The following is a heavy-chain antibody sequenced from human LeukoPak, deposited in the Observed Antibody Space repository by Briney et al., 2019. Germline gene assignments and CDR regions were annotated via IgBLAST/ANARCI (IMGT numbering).Heavy chain of an antibody. V-gene: IGHV1-46*01. D-gene: IGHD3-9*01. J-gene: IGHJ4*02. CDR3: ARNPYDILTGYKQYYFDY. CDR1: GYTFTSYY. Sequence: ASVKVSCKASGYTFTSYYIHWVRQAPGQGLEWMGIINPSGGSTSYAQKFQGRVTITADESTSTAYMELSSLRSEDTAVYYCARNPYDILTGYKQYYFDYWGQGTLVTVSS. CDR2: INPSGGST.